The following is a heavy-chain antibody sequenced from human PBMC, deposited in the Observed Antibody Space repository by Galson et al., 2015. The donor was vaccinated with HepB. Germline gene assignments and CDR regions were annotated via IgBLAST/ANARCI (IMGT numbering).Heavy chain of an antibody. D-gene: IGHD6-19*01. Sequence: SLRLSCAASGFTFSSYSMNWVRQAPGKGLEWVSSISSSSSYIYYADSVKGRFTISRDNAKNSLYLQMNSLRAEDTAVYYCARDRGGWYPVEYYYYGIDVWGQGTTVTVSS. CDR1: GFTFSSYS. V-gene: IGHV3-21*01. CDR3: ARDRGGWYPVEYYYYGIDV. CDR2: ISSSSSYI. J-gene: IGHJ6*02.